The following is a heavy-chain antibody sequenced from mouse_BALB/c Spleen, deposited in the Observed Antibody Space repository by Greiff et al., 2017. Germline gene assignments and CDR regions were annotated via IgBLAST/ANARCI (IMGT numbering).Heavy chain of an antibody. D-gene: IGHD2-2*01. CDR1: GFAFSSYD. CDR3: ARHPGDYGYDEGYAMDY. Sequence: EVQVVESGGGLVKPGGSLKLSCAASGFAFSSYDMSWVRQTPEKRLEWVAYISSGGGSTYYPDTVKGRFTISRDNAKNTLYLQMSSLKSEDTAMYYCARHPGDYGYDEGYAMDYWGQGTSVTVSS. CDR2: ISSGGGST. J-gene: IGHJ4*01. V-gene: IGHV5-12-1*01.